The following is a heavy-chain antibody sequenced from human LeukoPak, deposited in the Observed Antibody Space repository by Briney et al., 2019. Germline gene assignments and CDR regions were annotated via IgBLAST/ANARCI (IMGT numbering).Heavy chain of an antibody. CDR2: IYPGDSET. V-gene: IGHV5-51*01. J-gene: IGHJ6*02. CDR1: GYRFTSYW. Sequence: GESLKISCQGSGYRFTSYWIAWVRQMPGKGLEWMGFIYPGDSETTYSPSFQGQVTISADKSISTAYLQWSSLKASDTAMYYCARHPQFCGSGYNYCYYYGMDVWGQGTTVTVSS. CDR3: ARHPQFCGSGYNYCYYYGMDV. D-gene: IGHD5-12*01.